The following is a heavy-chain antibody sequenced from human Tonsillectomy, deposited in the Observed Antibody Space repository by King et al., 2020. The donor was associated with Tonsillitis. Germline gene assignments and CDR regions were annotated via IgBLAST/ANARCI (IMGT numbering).Heavy chain of an antibody. D-gene: IGHD6-13*01. CDR2: IYSGGST. J-gene: IGHJ4*02. CDR1: GFTVSSNY. CDR3: ATVRRSSWYVEY. Sequence: VQLVESGGGLVQPGGSLRLSCAASGFTVSSNYMSWVRQAPGKGLEWVSVIYSGGSTYYADSVKGRFTISRDNSKNTLYLQMNSLRAEDTAVNYCATVRRSSWYVEYWGQGTLVTVSS. V-gene: IGHV3-66*01.